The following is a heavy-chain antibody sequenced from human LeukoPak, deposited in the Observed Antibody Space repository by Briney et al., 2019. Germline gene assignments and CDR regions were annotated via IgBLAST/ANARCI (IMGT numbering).Heavy chain of an antibody. CDR1: GFTFSSYS. V-gene: IGHV3-21*01. Sequence: GGSLRLSCAASGFTFSSYSMNWVRQAPRKGLEWVSSISSSSSYIYYADSVKGRFTISRDNAKNSLYLQMNSLRAEDTAVYYCAGEIAAAAILDYWGQGTLVTVSS. CDR3: AGEIAAAAILDY. D-gene: IGHD6-13*01. J-gene: IGHJ4*02. CDR2: ISSSSSYI.